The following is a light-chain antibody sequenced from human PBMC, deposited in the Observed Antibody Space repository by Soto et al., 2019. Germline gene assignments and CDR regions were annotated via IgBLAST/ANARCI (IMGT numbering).Light chain of an antibody. CDR1: SANIGAAYN. J-gene: IGLJ1*01. Sequence: SVLTQPPSVSGGPGQRVTISCTGSSANIGAAYNVDWYQQLPGTAPNLLIYGNNNRPSGVPARFSGSKSGTSASLAIAGLQAEDEGDYYCHSYDSSLSGYVFGTGTKVTVL. CDR2: GNN. CDR3: HSYDSSLSGYV. V-gene: IGLV1-40*01.